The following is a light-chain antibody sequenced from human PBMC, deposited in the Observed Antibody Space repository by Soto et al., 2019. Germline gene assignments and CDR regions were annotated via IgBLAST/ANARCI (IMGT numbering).Light chain of an antibody. Sequence: EIVMTQSPATLSVSPCERATLSCRASQSVSRDLAWYQQKPGQAPRLLIYGASTRAAGIPARFSGSGSGTEFTLTISSLQSEDFAVYFCQQRSNWPTFGQGTRLEIK. J-gene: IGKJ5*01. CDR3: QQRSNWPT. CDR2: GAS. CDR1: QSVSRD. V-gene: IGKV3-15*01.